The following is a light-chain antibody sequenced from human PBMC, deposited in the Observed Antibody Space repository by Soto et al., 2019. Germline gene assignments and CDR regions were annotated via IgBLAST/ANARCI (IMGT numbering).Light chain of an antibody. Sequence: DIQMTQSPSTLSALVGGRVTITCRANQSISSSLAWYQQKPGKAPKLLIYKASSLESGVPSRFSGSGSGTDFTLTISSLQPDDFAAYYCQQYESYLVTFGQGTKLEIK. J-gene: IGKJ2*01. CDR3: QQYESYLVT. CDR1: QSISSS. V-gene: IGKV1-5*03. CDR2: KAS.